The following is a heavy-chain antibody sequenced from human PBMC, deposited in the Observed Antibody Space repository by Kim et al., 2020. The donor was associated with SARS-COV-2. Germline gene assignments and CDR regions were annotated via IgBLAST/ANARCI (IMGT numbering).Heavy chain of an antibody. CDR2: IYYSGST. Sequence: SETLSLTCTVSGGSISSYYWSWIRQPPGKGLEWIGYIYYSGSTNYNPSLKSRVTISVDTSKNQFSLKLSSVTAADTAVYYCARGLIAAGVDYWGQGTLVT. J-gene: IGHJ4*02. CDR1: GGSISSYY. CDR3: ARGLIAAGVDY. V-gene: IGHV4-59*01. D-gene: IGHD6-13*01.